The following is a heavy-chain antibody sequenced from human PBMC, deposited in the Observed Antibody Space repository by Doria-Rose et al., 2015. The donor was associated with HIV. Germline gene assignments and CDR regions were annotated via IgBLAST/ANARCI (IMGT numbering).Heavy chain of an antibody. V-gene: IGHV4-34*01. J-gene: IGHJ1*01. CDR2: INHGGST. Sequence: WTLLRQSPGKGLEWIWEINHGGSTNYNPSLKSRVTISLDMSKNQFSLKVTSVTTADTAVYYCARGPSDFGDYVAFQHWGQGTLVTVSS. D-gene: IGHD4-17*01. CDR3: ARGPSDFGDYVAFQH.